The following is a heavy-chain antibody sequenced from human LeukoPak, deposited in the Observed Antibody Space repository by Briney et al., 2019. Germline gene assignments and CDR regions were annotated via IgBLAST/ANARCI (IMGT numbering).Heavy chain of an antibody. CDR2: ISSSSSYI. CDR1: GFTFSSYG. J-gene: IGHJ3*02. Sequence: GGSLRLSCAASGFTFSSYGMNWVRQAPGKGLEWVSSISSSSSYIYYADSVKGRFTISRDNAKNSLYLQMNSLRAEDTAVYYCARGYGDYVRDDAFDIWGQGTMVTVSS. CDR3: ARGYGDYVRDDAFDI. V-gene: IGHV3-21*01. D-gene: IGHD4-17*01.